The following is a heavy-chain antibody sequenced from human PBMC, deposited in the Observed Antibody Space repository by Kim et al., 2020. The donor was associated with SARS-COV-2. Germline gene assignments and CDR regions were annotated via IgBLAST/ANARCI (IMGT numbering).Heavy chain of an antibody. Sequence: SETLSLTCAVYGGSFSGYYWSWIRQPPGKGLEWIGEINHSGSTNYNPSLKSRVTISVDTSKNQFSLKLSSVTAADTAVYYCARGVGYCSSTSCYAFDYWG. CDR2: INHSGST. V-gene: IGHV4-34*01. CDR3: ARGVGYCSSTSCYAFDY. D-gene: IGHD2-2*01. CDR1: GGSFSGYY. J-gene: IGHJ4*01.